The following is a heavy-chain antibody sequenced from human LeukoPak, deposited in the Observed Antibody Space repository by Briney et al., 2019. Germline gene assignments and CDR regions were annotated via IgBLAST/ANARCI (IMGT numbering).Heavy chain of an antibody. CDR1: GGSISSGDYY. V-gene: IGHV4-30-4*01. Sequence: SETLSLTCTVSGGSISSGDYYWSWIRQPPGKGLEWIGYIYYSGSTYYNPSLRSRVTISVDTSKNQFSLKLSSVTAADTAVYCCARVETYSGSYFGYWGQGTLVTVSS. CDR2: IYYSGST. J-gene: IGHJ4*02. CDR3: ARVETYSGSYFGY. D-gene: IGHD1-26*01.